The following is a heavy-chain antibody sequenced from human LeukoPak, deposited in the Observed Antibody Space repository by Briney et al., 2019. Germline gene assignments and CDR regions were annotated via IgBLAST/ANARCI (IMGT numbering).Heavy chain of an antibody. Sequence: PGGSLRLSCAASGFTFSSYGMHWVRQAPGKGLEWVAVQDGNNKYYTDSVKGRFTISRDNSKNTLYLQMNSLRAEDTAVHYCARDDRGYSGYHFDHWGQGTLVTVSS. CDR3: ARDDRGYSGYHFDH. J-gene: IGHJ4*02. D-gene: IGHD5-12*01. CDR1: GFTFSSYG. CDR2: QDGNNK. V-gene: IGHV3-30*03.